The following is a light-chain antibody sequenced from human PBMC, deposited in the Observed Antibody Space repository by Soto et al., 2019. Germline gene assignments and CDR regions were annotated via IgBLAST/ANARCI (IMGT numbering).Light chain of an antibody. CDR2: DAS. CDR3: QQYNKWPPIT. Sequence: EIVLTQSPGTLSLSLGESATLTSRASQTIGRNYLAWYQQKPGQAPRLIFSDASTRATGIPARFSGSGSGTEFTLTISSLQSEDFAVYYCQQYNKWPPITFGQGTRLEIK. CDR1: QTIGRN. J-gene: IGKJ5*01. V-gene: IGKV3-15*01.